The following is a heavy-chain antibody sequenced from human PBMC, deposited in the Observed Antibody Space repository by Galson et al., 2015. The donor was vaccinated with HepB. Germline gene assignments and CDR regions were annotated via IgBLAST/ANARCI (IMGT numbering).Heavy chain of an antibody. CDR3: ARSYSRSSWGWFDP. Sequence: SETLSLTCAVYGESLSGYYWNWIRQPPGKGLEWIGEINHSGSTNYSPSLKSRVTLSVDTSKNQFSLKLSSVTAADTAVYYCARSYSRSSWGWFDPWGQGTPVTVSS. J-gene: IGHJ5*02. CDR2: INHSGST. V-gene: IGHV4-34*01. D-gene: IGHD6-6*01. CDR1: GESLSGYY.